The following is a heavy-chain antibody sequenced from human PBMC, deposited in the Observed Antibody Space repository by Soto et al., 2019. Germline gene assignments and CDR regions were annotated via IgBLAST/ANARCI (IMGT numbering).Heavy chain of an antibody. V-gene: IGHV3-66*01. D-gene: IGHD3-10*01. CDR1: GFTVSSNY. Sequence: EVQLVESGGGLVQPGGSLRLSCAASGFTVSSNYMSWVRQAPGKGLEWVSVIYSGGSTYYADSVKGRFTISRDNSKNTLYLQMNSLRAEDTAVYYCATESYYGSGSYVEYWGQGTLVTVSS. CDR2: IYSGGST. CDR3: ATESYYGSGSYVEY. J-gene: IGHJ4*02.